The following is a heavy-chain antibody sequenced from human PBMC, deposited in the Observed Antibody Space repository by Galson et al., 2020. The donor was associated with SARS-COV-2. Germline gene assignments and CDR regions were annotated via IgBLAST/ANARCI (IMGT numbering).Heavy chain of an antibody. D-gene: IGHD4-17*01. CDR2: INLDGSEK. CDR3: ARGHYGRDY. CDR1: GFTSRNHW. J-gene: IGHJ4*02. Sequence: GGSLRLSCAASGFTSRNHWMSWVRQAPGKGLEWVAHINLDGSEKYYVDSVKGRFTISRDNPKNSVYLEINSLRVDDTAVYYCARGHYGRDYWGQGTLVTVSS. V-gene: IGHV3-7*04.